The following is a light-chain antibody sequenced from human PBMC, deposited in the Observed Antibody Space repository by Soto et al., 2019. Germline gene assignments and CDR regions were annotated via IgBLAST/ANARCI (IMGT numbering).Light chain of an antibody. J-gene: IGKJ2*01. CDR1: QSVSNN. V-gene: IGKV3-15*01. CDR3: QQYNNWPPYT. CDR2: GAS. Sequence: DTVMTQSPATLSVSPGERATLSCRASQSVSNNLAWYQQKPGQAPRLLIYGASTRATGIPARFSGSGSGTEFTVTISSLQSEDFAVYYCQQYNNWPPYTFGQGTKLEIK.